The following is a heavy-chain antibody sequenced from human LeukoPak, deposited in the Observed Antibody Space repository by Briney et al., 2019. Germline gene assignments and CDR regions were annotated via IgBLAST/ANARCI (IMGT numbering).Heavy chain of an antibody. V-gene: IGHV3-7*01. CDR3: ARDSEYSSSFAFDI. D-gene: IGHD6-13*01. Sequence: SGGSLRLSCAASGFTFSSHWMTWVRQAPGKGLEWVANINQDGSERYYVDSVKGRFTISRDNAKNSLYLQMNGLRAEDTAVYYCARDSEYSSSFAFDIWGQGTMVTVSS. CDR1: GFTFSSHW. CDR2: INQDGSER. J-gene: IGHJ3*02.